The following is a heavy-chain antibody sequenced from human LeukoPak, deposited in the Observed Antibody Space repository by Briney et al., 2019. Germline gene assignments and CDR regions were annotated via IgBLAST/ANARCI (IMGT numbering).Heavy chain of an antibody. V-gene: IGHV5-51*01. D-gene: IGHD4-17*01. CDR3: ARQDLGDYGRNYFQS. J-gene: IGHJ4*02. CDR1: GSHFVDYW. Sequence: GESLQISCKDSGSHFVDYWIGWVLQVPGRGLEWMAVIFPGDSETTYSPSFQGQVSISVDTSTNTAYLEWSSLKASDTAIYYCARQDLGDYGRNYFQSWGQGTLVIVSS. CDR2: IFPGDSET.